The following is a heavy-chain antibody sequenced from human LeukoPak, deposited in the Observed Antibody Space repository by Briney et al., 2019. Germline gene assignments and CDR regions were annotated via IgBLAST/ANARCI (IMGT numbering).Heavy chain of an antibody. CDR2: IYSGGST. J-gene: IGHJ6*02. CDR1: GFTVSSNY. D-gene: IGHD3-10*01. V-gene: IGHV3-53*04. CDR3: ARDRYYGSGSYYYYYGMDV. Sequence: GGSLRLSCAASGFTVSSNYMSWVRQAPGKGLEWVSVIYSGGSTYYADSVKGRLTISRHNSKNTLYLQMNSLRAEDTAVYYCARDRYYGSGSYYYYYGMDVWGQGTTVTVSS.